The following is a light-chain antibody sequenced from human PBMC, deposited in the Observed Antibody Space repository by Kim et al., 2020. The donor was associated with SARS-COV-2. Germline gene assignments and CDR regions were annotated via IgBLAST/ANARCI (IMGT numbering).Light chain of an antibody. V-gene: IGKV3-20*01. Sequence: LYPGERATLSCRASQSVSGSKLVWYQQKPGQAPRLLIYGASSRATGIPDRFSGSGSGTDFTLTISRLEPEDVAVYYCQQYGSSPRTFGQGTKLEI. CDR2: GAS. J-gene: IGKJ2*01. CDR1: QSVSGSK. CDR3: QQYGSSPRT.